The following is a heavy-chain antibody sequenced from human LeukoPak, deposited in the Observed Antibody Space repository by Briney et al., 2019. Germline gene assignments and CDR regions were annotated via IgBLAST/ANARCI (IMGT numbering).Heavy chain of an antibody. CDR1: GGTFSSYA. J-gene: IGHJ4*02. Sequence: GASVKVSCKASGGTFSSYAISWVRQAPGQGLEWMGGIIPIFGTANYAQKFQGRVTITADKSTNTAYMELSSLRSEDTAVYYCARDQSGYGDYEGHFDYWGQGTLVTVSS. CDR2: IIPIFGTA. CDR3: ARDQSGYGDYEGHFDY. D-gene: IGHD4-17*01. V-gene: IGHV1-69*06.